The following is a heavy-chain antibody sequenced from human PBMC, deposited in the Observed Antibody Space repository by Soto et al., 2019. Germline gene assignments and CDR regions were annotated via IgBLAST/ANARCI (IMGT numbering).Heavy chain of an antibody. CDR2: IYYSGST. CDR3: GRGQRGGIFGVVHDAFDI. V-gene: IGHV4-59*01. CDR1: GGSISSYY. Sequence: SETLSLTCTVSGGSISSYYWSWIRQPPGKGLEWIGYIYYSGSTNYNPSLKSRVTISVDTSKNQFSLKLSSVTAADTAVYYCGRGQRGGIFGVVHDAFDIWGQGTMVTVSS. D-gene: IGHD3-3*01. J-gene: IGHJ3*02.